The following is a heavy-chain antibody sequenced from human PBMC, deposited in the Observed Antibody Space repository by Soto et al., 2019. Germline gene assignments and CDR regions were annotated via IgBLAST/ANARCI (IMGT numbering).Heavy chain of an antibody. CDR3: ARAPLAGTTGYYYGMDV. CDR2: IIPIFGTA. V-gene: IGHV1-69*01. J-gene: IGHJ6*02. Sequence: QVQLVQSGAEVKKPGSSVKVSCKASGGTFSSYAISWVRQAPGQGLEWMGGIIPIFGTANYAQKFQGRVTITADESTSTAYMELSSLRSEDTAVYYCARAPLAGTTGYYYGMDVWGQGTTVTVSS. D-gene: IGHD1-7*01. CDR1: GGTFSSYA.